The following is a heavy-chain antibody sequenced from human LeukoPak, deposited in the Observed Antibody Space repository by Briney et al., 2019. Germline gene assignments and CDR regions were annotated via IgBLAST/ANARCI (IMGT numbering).Heavy chain of an antibody. CDR2: ISASNGNT. V-gene: IGHV1-18*01. Sequence: AASVKVSCKASGYTFTRYGVSWVRQAPGQGLQWLGWISASNGNTNYAQKFRGRVTMSTDTTSNTVYMDVRSLTSDDTAVYYCARDHSNWNYAPDFWGQGTLVIVSS. J-gene: IGHJ4*02. D-gene: IGHD1-7*01. CDR3: ARDHSNWNYAPDF. CDR1: GYTFTRYG.